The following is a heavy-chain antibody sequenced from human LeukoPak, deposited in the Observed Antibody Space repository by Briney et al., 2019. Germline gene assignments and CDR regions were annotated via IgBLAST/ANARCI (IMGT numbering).Heavy chain of an antibody. Sequence: GASVNVSCKASGYTFTSYDINWERQATGQGLEWVGWMNPKIGNAGYAQKFQGRVTMTRNSSINTAYMELSSLRSEDTAVYYCARRIAPGGTTIGYWGQGTLVPVSS. J-gene: IGHJ4*02. CDR1: GYTFTSYD. V-gene: IGHV1-8*01. D-gene: IGHD6-13*01. CDR2: MNPKIGNA. CDR3: ARRIAPGGTTIGY.